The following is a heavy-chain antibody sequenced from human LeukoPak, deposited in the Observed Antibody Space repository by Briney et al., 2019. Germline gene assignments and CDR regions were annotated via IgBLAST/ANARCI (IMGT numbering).Heavy chain of an antibody. D-gene: IGHD1-1*01. CDR2: INLNSGAT. CDR3: ARDPPSTTTLDY. J-gene: IGHJ4*02. CDR1: GYTFIDYY. Sequence: ASVKASCKASGYTFIDYYIHWVRQAPGQRLEWLGWINLNSGATKYAQNLQGRVTMTRDTSISTAYMELSRLNSDDTAVYYCARDPPSTTTLDYWGQGTPVTVSS. V-gene: IGHV1-2*02.